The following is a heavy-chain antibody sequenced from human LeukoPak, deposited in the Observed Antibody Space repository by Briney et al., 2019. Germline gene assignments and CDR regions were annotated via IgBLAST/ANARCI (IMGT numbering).Heavy chain of an antibody. D-gene: IGHD3-16*02. J-gene: IGHJ4*02. V-gene: IGHV4-39*07. Sequence: PSETLSFTCTVSGGSISSSSYYWGWIRQPPGKGLEWNGSIYYSGSTYYNPSLKSRVTISVDTSKNQFSLKLSSVTAADTAVYYCARGIIMITFGGVIVTHTALDYWGQGTLVTVSS. CDR3: ARGIIMITFGGVIVTHTALDY. CDR2: IYYSGST. CDR1: GGSISSSSYY.